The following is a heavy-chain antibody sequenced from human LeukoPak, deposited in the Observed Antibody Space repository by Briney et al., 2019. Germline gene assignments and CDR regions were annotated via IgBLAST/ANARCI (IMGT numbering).Heavy chain of an antibody. J-gene: IGHJ4*02. CDR1: GFTFSSYA. V-gene: IGHV3-53*01. Sequence: GGSLRLSCAASGFTFSSYAMHWDRQAPGKGLEWVSVIYSGGSTYYADSVKGRFTISRDNSKNTLYLQMNSLRAEDTAVYYCARDRLYSSSSEDYWGQGTLVTVSS. CDR3: ARDRLYSSSSEDY. D-gene: IGHD6-6*01. CDR2: IYSGGST.